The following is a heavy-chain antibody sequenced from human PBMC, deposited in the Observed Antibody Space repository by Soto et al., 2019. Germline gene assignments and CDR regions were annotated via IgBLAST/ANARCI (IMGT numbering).Heavy chain of an antibody. CDR2: FDPEDGET. V-gene: IGHV1-24*01. CDR3: ASALSGYYGGARKLNWFDP. CDR1: GYTLTELS. J-gene: IGHJ5*02. Sequence: ASVKVSCKVSGYTLTELSMHWVRQAPGKGLEWMGGFDPEDGETIYAQKFQGRVTMTEDTSTDTAYMELSSLRSEDTAVYYCASALSGYYGGARKLNWFDPWGQGTLVTVSS. D-gene: IGHD3-3*01.